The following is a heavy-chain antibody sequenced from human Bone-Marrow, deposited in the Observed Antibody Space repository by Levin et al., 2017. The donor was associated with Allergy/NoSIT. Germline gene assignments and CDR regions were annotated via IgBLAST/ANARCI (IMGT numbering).Heavy chain of an antibody. CDR1: GFTFRSYS. D-gene: IGHD3-10*01. CDR2: IITSSTSI. Sequence: GGSLRLSCAASGFTFRSYSMHWVRQPPGKGLEWVSSIITSSTSIYYADSVKGRFTISRDNAKNALYLQMNSLRAEDTAVYYCARDAPYYYGSGSYYIFDYWGQGILVTVSS. CDR3: ARDAPYYYGSGSYYIFDY. V-gene: IGHV3-21*01. J-gene: IGHJ4*02.